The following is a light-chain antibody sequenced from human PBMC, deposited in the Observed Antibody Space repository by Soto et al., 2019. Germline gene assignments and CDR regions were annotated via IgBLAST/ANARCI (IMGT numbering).Light chain of an antibody. CDR3: QQGAYT. J-gene: IGKJ2*01. Sequence: EIVLTQSPATLSLSPGERATLSCRASQSVSTYLAWYQQKPGQAPRLLIYDVSTRATGIPARFSGSGSGTDFTLTISSLEPEDFAVYYCQQGAYTFGQGTKLETK. CDR1: QSVSTY. CDR2: DVS. V-gene: IGKV3-11*01.